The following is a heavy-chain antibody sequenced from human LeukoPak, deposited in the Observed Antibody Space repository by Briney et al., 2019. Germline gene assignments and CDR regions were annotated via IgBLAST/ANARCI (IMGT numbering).Heavy chain of an antibody. CDR1: GGSISSSYYY. J-gene: IGHJ3*02. CDR3: ARHLMAVAGTGSVFDI. D-gene: IGHD6-19*01. CDR2: IYYSGST. Sequence: RTSETLSLTCTVSGGSISSSYYYWGWIRQPPGKGLEWIGSIYYSGSTYYNPSLRSRVTISVDTSKNQFSLKLSSVTAADTAVYYCARHLMAVAGTGSVFDIWGQGTTVTVSS. V-gene: IGHV4-39*01.